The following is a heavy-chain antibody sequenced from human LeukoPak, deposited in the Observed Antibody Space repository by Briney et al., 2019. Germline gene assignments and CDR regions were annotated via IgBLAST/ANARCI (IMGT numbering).Heavy chain of an antibody. D-gene: IGHD4-23*01. CDR3: ARTKLRALDY. CDR1: GGSISSGGYS. CDR2: IYHSGST. V-gene: IGHV4-30-2*01. Sequence: PSETLSLTCAVSGGSISSGGYSWSWIRQPPGKGLEWIGYIYHSGSTYYNPSLKSRVTISVDRSKNQFSLKLSSVTAADTAVYYCARTKLRALDYWGQGTLVTVSS. J-gene: IGHJ4*02.